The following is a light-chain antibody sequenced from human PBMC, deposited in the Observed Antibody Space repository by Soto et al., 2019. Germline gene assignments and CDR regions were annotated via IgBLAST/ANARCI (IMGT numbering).Light chain of an antibody. CDR1: SSDVGSYNL. CDR2: EGS. Sequence: QSALTQPASVSGSPGQSITISCTGTSSDVGSYNLVSWYQQHPGKAPKLMIYEGSKRPSGVSNRFSGSKSGNTASLTISGLQAEDEADYYGCAYAGSSTWGFGGGTQLTVL. J-gene: IGLJ3*02. CDR3: CAYAGSSTWG. V-gene: IGLV2-23*01.